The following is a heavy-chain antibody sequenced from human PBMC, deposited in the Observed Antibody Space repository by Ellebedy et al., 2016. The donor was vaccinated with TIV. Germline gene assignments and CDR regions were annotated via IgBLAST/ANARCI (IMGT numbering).Heavy chain of an antibody. Sequence: GESLKISXSASGFTFSSYAMSWVRQAPGRRLEWVSAISGSGGSTHYLDSVRGRFTIPSDNSKNTLFLQMNSLRGDDTARYYCAKISPTPRGAFDIWGQGTMVTVSS. D-gene: IGHD3-3*02. J-gene: IGHJ3*02. CDR2: ISGSGGST. CDR3: AKISPTPRGAFDI. CDR1: GFTFSSYA. V-gene: IGHV3-23*01.